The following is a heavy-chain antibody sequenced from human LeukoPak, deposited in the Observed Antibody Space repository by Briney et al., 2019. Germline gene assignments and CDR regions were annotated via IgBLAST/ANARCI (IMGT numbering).Heavy chain of an antibody. Sequence: SETLSLTCAVYGGSFSGYYWSWIRQPPGKGLEWIGEINHSGSTNYNPSLKSRVTISVDTSKNQFSLKLSSVTAADTAVYYCARRGGYYDSSGYYYWGQGTLVTVSS. D-gene: IGHD3-22*01. CDR2: INHSGST. J-gene: IGHJ4*02. CDR3: ARRGGYYDSSGYYY. CDR1: GGSFSGYY. V-gene: IGHV4-34*01.